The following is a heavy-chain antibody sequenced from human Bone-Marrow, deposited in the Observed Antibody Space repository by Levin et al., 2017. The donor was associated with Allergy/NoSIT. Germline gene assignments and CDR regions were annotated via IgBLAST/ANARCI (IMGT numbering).Heavy chain of an antibody. CDR3: ARDDGVGGPFDY. D-gene: IGHD2-15*01. CDR2: IYSGGST. Sequence: GESLKISCAASGFTVSSNYMNWVRQAPGKGLEWVSVIYSGGSTYYADSVKGRFTISRDNSKNTLYLQMNSLRAEDTAVYYCARDDGVGGPFDYWGQGTLVTVSS. CDR1: GFTVSSNY. J-gene: IGHJ4*02. V-gene: IGHV3-53*01.